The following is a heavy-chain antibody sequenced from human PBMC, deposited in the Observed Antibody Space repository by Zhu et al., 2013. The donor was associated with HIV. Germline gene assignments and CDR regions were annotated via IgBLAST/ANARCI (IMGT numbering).Heavy chain of an antibody. D-gene: IGHD2-15*01. Sequence: QVQLVQFGAEVKEPRASVRVSCKSSGYTFTDYYIYWVRQAPGQGLEWMGWINPVTGGAIYAQRFQGRVTMTRDTSISTTYMEVIGLRSDDTAVYYCARDPGFGRRYNWFASWGQGTVVTVSS. CDR1: GYTFTDYY. CDR3: ARDPGFGRRYNWFAS. J-gene: IGHJ5*01. V-gene: IGHV1-2*02. CDR2: INPVTGGA.